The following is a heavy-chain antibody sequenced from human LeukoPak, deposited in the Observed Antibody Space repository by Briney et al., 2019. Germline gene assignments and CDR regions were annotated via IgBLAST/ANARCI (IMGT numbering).Heavy chain of an antibody. CDR1: GFTFSSYG. Sequence: GGSLRLSCAASGFTFSSYGMHWVRQAPGKGLEWVAIIWYDGSNQYYADSVKGRFTISRDNSKNTLYLQVNILRAEDTAVYYCARDGSFWRGYPYYFDYWGQGTLVTVSS. CDR2: IWYDGSNQ. J-gene: IGHJ4*02. D-gene: IGHD3-3*01. V-gene: IGHV3-33*01. CDR3: ARDGSFWRGYPYYFDY.